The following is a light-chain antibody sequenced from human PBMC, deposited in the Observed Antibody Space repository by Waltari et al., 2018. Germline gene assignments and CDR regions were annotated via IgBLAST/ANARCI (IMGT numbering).Light chain of an antibody. V-gene: IGKV3-15*01. CDR2: CAS. J-gene: IGKJ4*01. CDR3: QQYSDWIA. Sequence: EIVITQSPAPLSVSPGERATLSCTASQTVTNDLAWYQQKPGQAPKLLIFCASTRATGVPARFSGSGSGTEFTLTIGSVQSEDFAVYYCQQYSDWIAFGGGTKVDLK. CDR1: QTVTND.